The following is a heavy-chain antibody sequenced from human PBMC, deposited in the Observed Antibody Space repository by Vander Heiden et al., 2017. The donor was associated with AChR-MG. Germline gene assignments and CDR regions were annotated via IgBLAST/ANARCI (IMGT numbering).Heavy chain of an antibody. CDR2: ISGSGTSA. CDR1: GFTFSSYA. Sequence: EVQLLESGGGLVQPGGSLRLSCAASGFTFSSYAMSWVRQAPGKGLEWFSAISGSGTSAYYADSVKGRFTISRDNSKNTLYLQMNSLRAEDTALYYCARVPAYGDYVDCWGQGTLVTVSS. D-gene: IGHD4-17*01. CDR3: ARVPAYGDYVDC. V-gene: IGHV3-23*01. J-gene: IGHJ4*02.